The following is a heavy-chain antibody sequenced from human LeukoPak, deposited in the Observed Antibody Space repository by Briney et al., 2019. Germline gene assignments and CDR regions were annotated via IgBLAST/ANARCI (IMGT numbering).Heavy chain of an antibody. CDR2: ISGSGGST. CDR1: GFTFSSYA. D-gene: IGHD2-21*02. J-gene: IGHJ5*02. V-gene: IGHV3-23*01. CDR3: AKESRGYCGGDCSHYHPQSWFDP. Sequence: LAGGSLRLSCAASGFTFSSYAMSWVRQAPGKGLEWVSAISGSGGSTYYADSVKGRFTISRDNSKNTLYLQMNSLRAEDTAVYYCAKESRGYCGGDCSHYHPQSWFDPWGQGTLVTVSS.